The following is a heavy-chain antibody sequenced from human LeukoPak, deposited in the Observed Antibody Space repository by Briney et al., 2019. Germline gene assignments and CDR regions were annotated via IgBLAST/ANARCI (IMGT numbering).Heavy chain of an antibody. CDR2: ISYDGSNK. J-gene: IGHJ4*02. V-gene: IGHV3-30-3*01. CDR3: AKARPKIWLAPDY. Sequence: GGSLRLSCAASGFTFSSYAMHWVRQAPGKGLEWVAVISYDGSNKYYADSVKGRFTISRDNSKNTLYLQMNSLSADDTAVYYCAKARPKIWLAPDYWGQGTLVTVSS. CDR1: GFTFSSYA. D-gene: IGHD6-19*01.